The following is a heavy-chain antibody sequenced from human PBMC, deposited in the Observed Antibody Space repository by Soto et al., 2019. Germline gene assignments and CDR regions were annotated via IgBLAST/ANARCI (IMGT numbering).Heavy chain of an antibody. CDR2: IIPIFGTA. Sequence: SVKVSCKASGGTFSSYAISWVRQAPGQGLEWMGGIIPIFGTANYAQKFQGRVTITADESTSTAYMELSSLRSEDTAVYYCARVFSGYSSGTLGYWGPGTLVTVYS. V-gene: IGHV1-69*13. CDR1: GGTFSSYA. CDR3: ARVFSGYSSGTLGY. J-gene: IGHJ4*02. D-gene: IGHD6-19*01.